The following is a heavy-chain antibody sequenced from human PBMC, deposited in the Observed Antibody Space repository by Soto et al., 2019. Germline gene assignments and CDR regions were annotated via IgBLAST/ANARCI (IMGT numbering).Heavy chain of an antibody. J-gene: IGHJ5*02. V-gene: IGHV4-59*04. D-gene: IGHD4-17*01. Sequence: SETLSLTCTVSGGSISGYYWSWIRQPPGKGLEWIGTIYYSGSTYYNPSLKSRVTISVDTSKNQFSLKLSSVTAADTAVYYCARPRIGDYVSRWFDPWGQGTLVTVSS. CDR1: GGSISGYY. CDR2: IYYSGST. CDR3: ARPRIGDYVSRWFDP.